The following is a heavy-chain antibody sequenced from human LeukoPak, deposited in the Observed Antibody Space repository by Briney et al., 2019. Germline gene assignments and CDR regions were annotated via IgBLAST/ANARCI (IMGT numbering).Heavy chain of an antibody. D-gene: IGHD6-19*01. J-gene: IGHJ4*02. V-gene: IGHV3-74*01. CDR2: VNRDGSST. Sequence: GGSLRLSCAASGFTFSDYWMHWVRQAPGKGLVWVSRVNRDGSSTSYADSVKGRFTISRDNAKNTLSLQMNSLRAEDTAVYYCARDLYSSGPSSHFDYWGQGTLVTVSS. CDR3: ARDLYSSGPSSHFDY. CDR1: GFTFSDYW.